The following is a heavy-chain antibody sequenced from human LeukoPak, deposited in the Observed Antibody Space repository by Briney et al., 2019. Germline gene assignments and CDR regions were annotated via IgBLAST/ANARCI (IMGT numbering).Heavy chain of an antibody. J-gene: IGHJ4*02. CDR2: IDWDDDK. CDR1: GFSLSTTGMC. D-gene: IGHD6-19*01. CDR3: ARKIAVAAPFDY. V-gene: IGHV2-70*17. Sequence: SGPALVKPTQTLTLTCTFSGFSLSTTGMCVSWIRQPPGKAPEWLARIDWDDDKFYSTSLKTRLTVSKDTSKNQVVLTVTNMDPVDTATYYCARKIAVAAPFDYWGQGTLVTVSS.